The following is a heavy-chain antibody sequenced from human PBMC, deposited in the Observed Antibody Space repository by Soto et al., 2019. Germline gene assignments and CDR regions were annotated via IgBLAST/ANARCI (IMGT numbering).Heavy chain of an antibody. CDR3: GPRGAVAPRGY. CDR1: GGSISISTYY. CDR2: FFIGGNT. D-gene: IGHD2-15*01. V-gene: IGHV4-39*07. Sequence: PSETLSLACTVSGGSISISTYYWGWMRQPPGKGLEWIASFFIGGNTYYNPSLKSRVAISVDTSKNQFSLNLRSVTAADTAVYYCGPRGAVAPRGYWGQGTLVTVSS. J-gene: IGHJ4*02.